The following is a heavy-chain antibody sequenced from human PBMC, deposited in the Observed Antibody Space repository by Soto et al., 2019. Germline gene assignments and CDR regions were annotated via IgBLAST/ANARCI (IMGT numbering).Heavy chain of an antibody. CDR3: AGVEEVGTYYYGMDV. Sequence: QVQLQESGPGLVKPSQTLSLTCTVSGGSISSGGYYWSWIRQHPGKGLEWIGYIYYSGSTYYNPSLNSRVTIEVDTSKNQFSLKLSSVTAADTAVYYWAGVEEVGTYYYGMDVWGQGTTVTVSS. J-gene: IGHJ6*02. CDR1: GGSISSGGYY. D-gene: IGHD1-26*01. V-gene: IGHV4-31*03. CDR2: IYYSGST.